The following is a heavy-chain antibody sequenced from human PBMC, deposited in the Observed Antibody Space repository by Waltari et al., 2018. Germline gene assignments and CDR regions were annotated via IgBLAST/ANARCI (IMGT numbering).Heavy chain of an antibody. CDR1: GFTFSSYG. CDR3: AKDPGIAAAGDFDY. J-gene: IGHJ4*02. Sequence: QVQLVESGGGVVQPGGSLRLSCAASGFTFSSYGMPWVRQAPGKGLEWVAFIRYDGSNKYYADSVKGRFTISRDNSKNTLYLQMNSLRAEDTAVYYCAKDPGIAAAGDFDYWGQGTLVTVSS. D-gene: IGHD6-13*01. CDR2: IRYDGSNK. V-gene: IGHV3-30*02.